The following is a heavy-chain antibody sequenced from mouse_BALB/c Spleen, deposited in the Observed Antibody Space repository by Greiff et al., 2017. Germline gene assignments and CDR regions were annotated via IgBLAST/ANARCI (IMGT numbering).Heavy chain of an antibody. V-gene: IGHV1S135*01. CDR3: ARGNRYAHYAMDY. Sequence: VQLQQSGPELVKPGASVKVSCKASGYSFTDYNMYWVKQSHGKSLEWIGVISTYSGNTNYNQKFKGKATMTVDKSSSTAYMELARLTSEDSAIYYCARGNRYAHYAMDYWGQGTSVTVSS. CDR1: GYSFTDYN. D-gene: IGHD2-14*01. J-gene: IGHJ4*01. CDR2: ISTYSGNT.